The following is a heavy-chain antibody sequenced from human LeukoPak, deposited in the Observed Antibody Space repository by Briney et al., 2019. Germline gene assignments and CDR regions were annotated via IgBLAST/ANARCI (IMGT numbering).Heavy chain of an antibody. CDR2: FYTSGST. Sequence: SETLSLTCTVSGGSISSGSYYWSWIRQPAGKGLEWIGRFYTSGSTNYNPSLKSRVTISVDTSKNQFSLKLSSVTAADTAVYYCARAHKEPTRLDYWGQGTLVTVSS. J-gene: IGHJ4*02. CDR1: GGSISSGSYY. V-gene: IGHV4-61*02. D-gene: IGHD1-26*01. CDR3: ARAHKEPTRLDY.